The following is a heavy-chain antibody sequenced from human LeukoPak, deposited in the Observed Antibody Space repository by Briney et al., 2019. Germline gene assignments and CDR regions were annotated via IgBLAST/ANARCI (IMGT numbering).Heavy chain of an antibody. D-gene: IGHD3-9*01. CDR2: IYYSGST. V-gene: IGHV4-59*08. CDR3: ARSGQLRYFDWHYFDY. J-gene: IGHJ4*02. Sequence: SETLSLTCTVSGGSISSYYWSWIRQPPGKGLEWIGYIYYSGSTNYNPSHKSRVTISVDTSKNQFSLKLSSVTAADTAVYYCARSGQLRYFDWHYFDYWGQGTLVTVSS. CDR1: GGSISSYY.